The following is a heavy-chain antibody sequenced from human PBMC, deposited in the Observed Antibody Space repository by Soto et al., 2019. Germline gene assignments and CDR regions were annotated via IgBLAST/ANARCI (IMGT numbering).Heavy chain of an antibody. J-gene: IGHJ6*02. CDR1: GYSISSGYY. Sequence: PSETLSLTCAFSGYSISSGYYWGWIRQPPGKGLEWIGSIYHSGSTYYNPSLKSRVTISVDTSKNQFSLKLSSVTAADTAVYYCARAGVLGSCSSTSCPDGGDYYGMDVWGQGTTVT. CDR3: ARAGVLGSCSSTSCPDGGDYYGMDV. V-gene: IGHV4-38-2*01. D-gene: IGHD2-2*01. CDR2: IYHSGST.